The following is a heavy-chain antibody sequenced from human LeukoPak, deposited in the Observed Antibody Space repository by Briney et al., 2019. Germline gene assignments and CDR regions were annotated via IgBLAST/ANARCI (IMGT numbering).Heavy chain of an antibody. D-gene: IGHD3-22*01. V-gene: IGHV4-61*02. CDR3: ASSSWSDYYDSSGLHY. CDR2: IYTSGST. CDR1: GGSISSGSYH. Sequence: PSETLSLTCTVSGGSISSGSYHWSWIRQPAGKGLEWIGRIYTSGSTNYNPSLKSRVTISVDTSKNQFSLKLSSVTAADTAVYYCASSSWSDYYDSSGLHYWGQGTLVTVSS. J-gene: IGHJ4*02.